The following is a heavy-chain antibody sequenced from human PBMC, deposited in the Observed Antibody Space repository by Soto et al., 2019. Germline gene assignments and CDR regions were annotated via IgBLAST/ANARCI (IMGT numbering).Heavy chain of an antibody. V-gene: IGHV3-53*02. D-gene: IGHD3-16*01. J-gene: IGHJ4*02. CDR1: GFTVRRTY. Sequence: EVQLVETGGGLIQPGGSLRLSCAVSGFTVRRTYMSWVRQAPGKGLEWVSIIYSSGNTYYADSVKGRFTMSRDTSNNTVFLQMSSLRAEDTAVYYCARVSSPFGYWGQGTLVTVSS. CDR2: IYSSGNT. CDR3: ARVSSPFGY.